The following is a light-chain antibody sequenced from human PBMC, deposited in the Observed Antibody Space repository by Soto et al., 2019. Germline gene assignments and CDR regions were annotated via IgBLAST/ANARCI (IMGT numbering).Light chain of an antibody. CDR3: QPYGSSPLT. Sequence: IVLTQSPGTLSLSPGEGVTLSCRASQSVSSGHLAWYQQKPGQAPRLLIYAASSRATGIPDRFSGSGSGTDFTLTISRLEPEDFAVYYCQPYGSSPLTFGPGTKVDIK. CDR2: AAS. CDR1: QSVSSGH. V-gene: IGKV3-20*01. J-gene: IGKJ3*01.